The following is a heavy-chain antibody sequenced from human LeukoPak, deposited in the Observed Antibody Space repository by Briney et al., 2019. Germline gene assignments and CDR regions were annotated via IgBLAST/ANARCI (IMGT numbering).Heavy chain of an antibody. CDR1: GFTFSSYG. CDR3: ARDGGDFCGGDCYSRDYYFDY. V-gene: IGHV3-30*03. Sequence: GGSLRLSCTASGFTFSSYGMYWVRQAPGKGLEWVAVISYDGSNKNYPDSVKGRFTISRDNSKNSLYLQMNSLRAEDTAVYYCARDGGDFCGGDCYSRDYYFDYWGQGTLVTVSS. D-gene: IGHD2-21*02. CDR2: ISYDGSNK. J-gene: IGHJ4*02.